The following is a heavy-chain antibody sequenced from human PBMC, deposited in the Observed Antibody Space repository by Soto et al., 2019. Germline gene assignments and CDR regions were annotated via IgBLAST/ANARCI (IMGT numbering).Heavy chain of an antibody. CDR1: GFIFTNYA. CDR3: VREGRGSFEF. CDR2: IGGRGNSS. J-gene: IGHJ3*01. D-gene: IGHD5-12*01. Sequence: PGGSLRLSCAASGFIFTNYAMNWVRQAPGKGLEWVAGIGGRGNSSYYADSVQGRFTISRDNSKNTLSLQMSSLTADDTAIYYCVREGRGSFEFWGRGTMVTVSS. V-gene: IGHV3-23*01.